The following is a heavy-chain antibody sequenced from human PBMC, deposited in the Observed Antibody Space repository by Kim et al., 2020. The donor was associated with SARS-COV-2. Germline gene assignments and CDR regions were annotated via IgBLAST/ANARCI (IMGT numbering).Heavy chain of an antibody. D-gene: IGHD2-21*02. V-gene: IGHV4-59*01. CDR3: ARVRGGDGIDY. CDR2: T. J-gene: IGHJ4*02. Sequence: TNYHPSLKSRVTISVDTSKNQFSLKLSSVTAADTAVYYCARVRGGDGIDYWGQGTLVTVSS.